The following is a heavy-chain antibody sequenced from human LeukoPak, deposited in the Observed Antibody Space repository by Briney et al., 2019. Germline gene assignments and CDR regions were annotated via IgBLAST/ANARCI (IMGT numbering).Heavy chain of an antibody. D-gene: IGHD3-10*01. J-gene: IGHJ4*02. V-gene: IGHV4-59*01. Sequence: PSETLSLTCSVSGGSISGYYWSWIRQPPGKGLEWIGYLYYSGSTDYNPSLKSRVTISADTSKNQFSLRLSSVTAADTAVYYCARVLRPMASQYYFDYWGQGTLVTVSS. CDR3: ARVLRPMASQYYFDY. CDR2: LYYSGST. CDR1: GGSISGYY.